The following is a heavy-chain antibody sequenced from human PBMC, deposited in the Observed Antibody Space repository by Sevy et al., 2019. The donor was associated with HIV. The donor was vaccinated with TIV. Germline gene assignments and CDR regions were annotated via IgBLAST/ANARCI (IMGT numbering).Heavy chain of an antibody. D-gene: IGHD2-8*01. Sequence: SETLSLTCTVSGGSINSGDYYWSWIRQPPGKGLEWIGYIYYSGSTYYNPSLKSRVTISVDTSKNQFSLKLSSVTAADTAVYYCARERRDCTNGVCYPTDFDYWGQGTLVTVSS. V-gene: IGHV4-30-4*01. CDR2: IYYSGST. CDR1: GGSINSGDYY. CDR3: ARERRDCTNGVCYPTDFDY. J-gene: IGHJ4*02.